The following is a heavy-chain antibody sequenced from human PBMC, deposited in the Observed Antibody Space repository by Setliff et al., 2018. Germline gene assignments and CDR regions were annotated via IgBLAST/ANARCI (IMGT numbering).Heavy chain of an antibody. Sequence: ASVKVSCKASGYTFTGYAMYWVRQAPGQRLEGMGWINAGTGYAKYSQEFQGRVTITRDTPASTVYMELSSLRSEDMAVYYCARDPRRAGGYWGQGTLVTVSS. D-gene: IGHD3-10*01. CDR2: INAGTGYA. J-gene: IGHJ4*02. CDR1: GYTFTGYA. V-gene: IGHV1-3*03. CDR3: ARDPRRAGGY.